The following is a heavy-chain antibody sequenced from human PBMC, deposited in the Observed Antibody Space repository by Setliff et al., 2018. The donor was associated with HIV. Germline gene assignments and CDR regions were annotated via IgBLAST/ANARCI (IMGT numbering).Heavy chain of an antibody. CDR1: GASISSNSYY. Sequence: SETLSLTCSVSGASISSNSYYWGWIRQPPGKGLEWVGSIYYNGNTFYNQSLQSRVTISLATSKNQFSLKLNSVTTADTAVYYCARDNSYYYGSGSHYWYGMDVWGQGTTVTVSS. CDR3: ARDNSYYYGSGSHYWYGMDV. V-gene: IGHV4-39*07. J-gene: IGHJ6*01. CDR2: IYYNGNT. D-gene: IGHD3-10*01.